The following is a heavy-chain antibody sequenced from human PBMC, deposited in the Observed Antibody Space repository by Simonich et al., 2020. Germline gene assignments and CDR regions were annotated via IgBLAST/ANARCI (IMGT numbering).Heavy chain of an antibody. CDR1: GFTFSSYW. CDR2: IKQDGSGK. Sequence: EVQLVESGGGLVQTGGSQRLSCAASGFTFSSYWMSWVRQAQGKGLEWVANIKQDGSGKYYVDSVKGRFTISGDNAKNSLYLQMTSRIAEDTAVYYCARDGLGTAYYYYMDVWGKGTTVTVSS. V-gene: IGHV3-7*01. CDR3: ARDGLGTAYYYYMDV. D-gene: IGHD7-27*01. J-gene: IGHJ6*03.